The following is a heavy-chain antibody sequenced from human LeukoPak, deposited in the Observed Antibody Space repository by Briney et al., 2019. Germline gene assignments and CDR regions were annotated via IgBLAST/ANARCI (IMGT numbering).Heavy chain of an antibody. V-gene: IGHV1-69*05. Sequence: ASVKVSCKASGGTFSSYAISWVRQAPGQGLEWMGRIIPIFGTANYAQKFQGRVTITTDESTSTAYMELSSLRSEDTAVYYCARVRNFDWLNGGYFDYWGQGTLATVSS. CDR2: IIPIFGTA. J-gene: IGHJ4*02. CDR1: GGTFSSYA. D-gene: IGHD3-9*01. CDR3: ARVRNFDWLNGGYFDY.